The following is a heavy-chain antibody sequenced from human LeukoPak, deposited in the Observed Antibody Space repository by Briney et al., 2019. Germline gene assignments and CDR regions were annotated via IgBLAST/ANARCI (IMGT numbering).Heavy chain of an antibody. Sequence: PSETLSLTCAVYGGSFSGYYWSWIRQPPGKGLEWIGEINHSGSTDYNPSLKSRVTISVDTSKNQFSLKLSSVTAADTAVYYCARLLSSSWYRRNYYYYMDVWGKGTPVTISS. CDR1: GGSFSGYY. CDR3: ARLLSSSWYRRNYYYYMDV. CDR2: INHSGST. V-gene: IGHV4-34*01. D-gene: IGHD6-13*01. J-gene: IGHJ6*03.